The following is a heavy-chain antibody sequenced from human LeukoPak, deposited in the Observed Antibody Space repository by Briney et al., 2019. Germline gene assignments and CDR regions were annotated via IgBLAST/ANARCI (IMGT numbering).Heavy chain of an antibody. V-gene: IGHV3-73*01. J-gene: IGHJ6*02. Sequence: GGSLKLSCAASGFTFSGSAMRWVRQASGKGLEWVGRIRSKANSYATAYAASVKGGFTISRDDSKNTAYLQMNSLKTEDTAVYYCTRHSDIVVVPAAMDCTNGVCHPCYYYGMDVWGQGTTVTVSS. CDR1: GFTFSGSA. CDR2: IRSKANSYAT. D-gene: IGHD2-2*01. CDR3: TRHSDIVVVPAAMDCTNGVCHPCYYYGMDV.